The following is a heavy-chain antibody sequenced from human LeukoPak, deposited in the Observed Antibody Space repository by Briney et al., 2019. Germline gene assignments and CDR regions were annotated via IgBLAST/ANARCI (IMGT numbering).Heavy chain of an antibody. Sequence: GGSLRLSCAASGFTFDDYAMHWVRQAPGQGLEWVSVISWNSGSIGYADSVKGRFTISRDNAKNSLYLQMNSLRAEDAAVYYCAKAPVTSCRGAFCYPFDYWGQGTLVTVSS. D-gene: IGHD2-15*01. CDR1: GFTFDDYA. CDR2: ISWNSGSI. J-gene: IGHJ4*02. CDR3: AKAPVTSCRGAFCYPFDY. V-gene: IGHV3-9*01.